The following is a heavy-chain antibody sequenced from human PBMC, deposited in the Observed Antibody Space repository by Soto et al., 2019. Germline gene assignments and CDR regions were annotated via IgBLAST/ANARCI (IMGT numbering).Heavy chain of an antibody. CDR2: IIPIFGTA. CDR1: GGTFSSYA. D-gene: IGHD3-22*01. J-gene: IGHJ4*02. Sequence: QVQLVQSGAEVKKPGSSVKVSCKASGGTFSSYAISWVRQAPGQGLEWMGGIIPIFGTANYAQKFQGRVTITADESTSTAYMELSSLRSEDTAMYYCAKVKYDSSGYYRNFDYWGQGTLVTVSS. V-gene: IGHV1-69*01. CDR3: AKVKYDSSGYYRNFDY.